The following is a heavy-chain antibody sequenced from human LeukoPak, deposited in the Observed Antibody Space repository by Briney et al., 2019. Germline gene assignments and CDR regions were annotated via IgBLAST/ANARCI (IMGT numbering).Heavy chain of an antibody. Sequence: SETLSLTCTVSGGSISSYYWSWIRQPPGKGLEWIGYIYYSGSTNYNPSLKSRVTISVDTSKNQFSLKLSSVTAADTAVYYCAREGMEGYYDSSGYQRGRMDVWGQGTTVTVSS. J-gene: IGHJ6*02. CDR2: IYYSGST. CDR1: GGSISSYY. V-gene: IGHV4-59*01. CDR3: AREGMEGYYDSSGYQRGRMDV. D-gene: IGHD3-22*01.